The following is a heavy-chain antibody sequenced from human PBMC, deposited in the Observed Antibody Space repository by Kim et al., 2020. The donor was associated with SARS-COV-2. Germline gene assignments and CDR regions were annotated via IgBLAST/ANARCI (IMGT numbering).Heavy chain of an antibody. D-gene: IGHD6-13*01. CDR2: IYYSGST. Sequence: SETLSLTCTVSGGSISSYYWSWIRQPPGKGLEWIGYIYYSGSTNYNPSLKSRVTISVDTSKNQFSLKLSSVTAADTAVYYCARLYSSSWYEPPYYYYYYMDVWGKGTTVTVSS. CDR3: ARLYSSSWYEPPYYYYYYMDV. J-gene: IGHJ6*03. V-gene: IGHV4-59*01. CDR1: GGSISSYY.